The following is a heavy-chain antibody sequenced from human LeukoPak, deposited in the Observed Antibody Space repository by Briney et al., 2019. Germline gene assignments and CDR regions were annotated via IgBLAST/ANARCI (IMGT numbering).Heavy chain of an antibody. V-gene: IGHV1-8*03. D-gene: IGHD4-11*01. CDR1: GYTFTSYD. CDR3: ARGSNYIDY. J-gene: IGHJ4*02. CDR2: MNPNSGNT. Sequence: ASVKVSCKASGYTFTSYDINWVQQATGQGLEWMGWMNPNSGNTGYAQKFQGRVTITRNTSISTAYMELSSLRSKDTAVYYCARGSNYIDYWGQGTLVTVSS.